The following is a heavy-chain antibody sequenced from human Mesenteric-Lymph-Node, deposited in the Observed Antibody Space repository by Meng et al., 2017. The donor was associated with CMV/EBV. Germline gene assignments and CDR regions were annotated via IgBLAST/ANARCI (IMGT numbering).Heavy chain of an antibody. CDR1: GYTFRGYY. D-gene: IGHD3-16*02. V-gene: IGHV1-46*01. CDR2: ISPSGGST. Sequence: KASGYTFRGYYRHGVRQAPGKGLEWMGKISPSGGSTRYTKKYQDRVNMTRDTSTSKVYMELSSLRSEDTAVYYCTRVGDYVWGSYRYWGQGTLVTVSS. J-gene: IGHJ4*02. CDR3: TRVGDYVWGSYRY.